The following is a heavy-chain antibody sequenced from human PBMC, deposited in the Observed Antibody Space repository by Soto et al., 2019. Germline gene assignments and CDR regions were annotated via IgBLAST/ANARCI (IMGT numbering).Heavy chain of an antibody. CDR2: ISGSGGST. Sequence: GGSLRLSCAASGFTFSSYAMSWVRQAPGKGLEWVSAISGSGGSTYYADSVKGRFTISRDNSKNTLYLQMNSLRAEDTAVYYYAKDRGLLWFGELLYDYWGQGTLVTVSS. D-gene: IGHD3-10*01. J-gene: IGHJ4*02. CDR3: AKDRGLLWFGELLYDY. CDR1: GFTFSSYA. V-gene: IGHV3-23*01.